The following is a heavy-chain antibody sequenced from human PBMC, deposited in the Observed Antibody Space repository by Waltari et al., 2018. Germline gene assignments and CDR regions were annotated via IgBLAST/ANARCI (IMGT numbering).Heavy chain of an antibody. CDR2: VIPMFGTT. D-gene: IGHD5-12*01. Sequence: QVQLVQSGSEVKKPGSSVTVSCTASGAPSRRLGLPGVRLAPGQGLEWMGGVIPMFGTTTYTEKFQGRITMTADESTRTAYMELSRLRSEDTAVYYCACQSGSVGQYYYYGMDVWGQGTTVTVSS. V-gene: IGHV1-69*01. CDR1: GAPSRRLG. CDR3: ACQSGSVGQYYYYGMDV. J-gene: IGHJ6*02.